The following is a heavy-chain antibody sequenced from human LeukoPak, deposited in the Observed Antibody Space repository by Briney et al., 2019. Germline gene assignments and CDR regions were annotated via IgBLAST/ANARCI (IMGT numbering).Heavy chain of an antibody. Sequence: GGSLRLSCVVSGFTFSSYWMSWVRQAPGKGLEGVANIKQDGSEKYYVDSVKGRFTMSRDNAKNSLYLQMNSLRAEDTAVYYCARVQWELRGVGSYFEYWGQGALVTVSS. V-gene: IGHV3-7*01. CDR3: ARVQWELRGVGSYFEY. CDR2: IKQDGSEK. CDR1: GFTFSSYW. D-gene: IGHD1-26*01. J-gene: IGHJ4*02.